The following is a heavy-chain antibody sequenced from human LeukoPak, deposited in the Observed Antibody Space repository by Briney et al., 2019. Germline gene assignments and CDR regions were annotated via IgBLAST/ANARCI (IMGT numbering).Heavy chain of an antibody. J-gene: IGHJ3*02. CDR1: GFTFDDYA. Sequence: PGGSLRLSCAASGFTFDDYAMHWVRQAPGKGLEWVSGISWNSGSIGYADSVKGRFTISRDNAKNSLYLEMNSLRVEDTALYYCTKAPGDSSGRDFSDIRGQGTMVTVSS. V-gene: IGHV3-9*01. CDR2: ISWNSGSI. CDR3: TKAPGDSSGRDFSDI. D-gene: IGHD3-22*01.